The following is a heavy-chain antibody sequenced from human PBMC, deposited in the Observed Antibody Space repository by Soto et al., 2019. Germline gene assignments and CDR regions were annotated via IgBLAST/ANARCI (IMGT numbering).Heavy chain of an antibody. Sequence: PSETLSLTCTVSGGSISSYYWSWIRQPPGKGLEWIGYIYYSGSTNYNPSLKRRVTISVDTSKNQFSLKLSSVTAAETAVYYCARGMTKVSTSDYWGQGTLVTVSS. V-gene: IGHV4-59*12. CDR2: IYYSGST. CDR1: GGSISSYY. J-gene: IGHJ4*02. CDR3: ARGMTKVSTSDY. D-gene: IGHD4-17*01.